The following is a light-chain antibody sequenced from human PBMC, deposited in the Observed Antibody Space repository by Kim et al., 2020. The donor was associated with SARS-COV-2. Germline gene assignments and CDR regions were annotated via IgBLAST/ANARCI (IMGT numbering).Light chain of an antibody. CDR2: YDR. CDR1: NIGGHS. V-gene: IGLV3-21*01. Sequence: SYELTQPPSVSVAPGQTARITCGGNNIGGHSVHWYQQKPGQAPVLVMYYDRDRPSGIPERFSGSKSANTATLTIIRVEAGDEADYYCQVWVADTDHYVFGTGTKVTVL. CDR3: QVWVADTDHYV. J-gene: IGLJ1*01.